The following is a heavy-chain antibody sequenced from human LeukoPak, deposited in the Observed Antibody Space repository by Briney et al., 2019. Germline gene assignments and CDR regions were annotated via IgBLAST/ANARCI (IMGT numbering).Heavy chain of an antibody. Sequence: PGGSLRLSCAASGFTFSIYGMHWVRQAPGKGLEWVAVIWYDGSNKYYADSVEGRFTISRDDSKNTLYLQLHSLRAEDTAVYYCATDFLERATHIPSRNWGQGILVTVSS. CDR1: GFTFSIYG. D-gene: IGHD5-24*01. CDR2: IWYDGSNK. V-gene: IGHV3-30*02. J-gene: IGHJ4*02. CDR3: ATDFLERATHIPSRN.